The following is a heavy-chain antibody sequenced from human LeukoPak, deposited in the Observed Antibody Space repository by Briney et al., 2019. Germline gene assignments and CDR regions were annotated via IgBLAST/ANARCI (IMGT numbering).Heavy chain of an antibody. CDR2: ICAYNDNT. J-gene: IGHJ6*03. V-gene: IGHV1-18*01. CDR1: GYTFTSYG. CDR3: ARDEGETLRGYYMDV. D-gene: IGHD3-16*01. Sequence: ALVKVSCKASGYTFTSYGITWVRQAPGQGLEWMGRICAYNDNTNYSHKIQGRVTMTTDTSTSTAYMELRSLRSDDTAVYYCARDEGETLRGYYMDVWGKGTTVTVSS.